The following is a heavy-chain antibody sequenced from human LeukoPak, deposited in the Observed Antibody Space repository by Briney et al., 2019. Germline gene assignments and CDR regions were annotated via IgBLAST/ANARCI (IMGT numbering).Heavy chain of an antibody. V-gene: IGHV3-21*01. D-gene: IGHD6-13*01. CDR1: GFTFSRYS. CDR3: ARAVRIAAPGFHMNV. CDR2: ISSSSSYI. Sequence: PGGSLRLSCAASGFTFSRYSMNWVRQAPGKGLEWVSSISSSSSYIYYADSVKGRFTISRDNAKNSLYLQMNTLRAEDTAVYYCARAVRIAAPGFHMNVWGKGTTVTVSS. J-gene: IGHJ6*03.